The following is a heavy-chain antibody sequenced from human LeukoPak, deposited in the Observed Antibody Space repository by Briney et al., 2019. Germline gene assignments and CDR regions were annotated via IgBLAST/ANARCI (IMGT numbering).Heavy chain of an antibody. CDR2: ISASGATT. CDR3: ARESGAARLDY. D-gene: IGHD6-6*01. V-gene: IGHV3-23*01. Sequence: GGSLRLSCAASGFTFSSYVMSWVRQTPGKGLEWVTYISASGATTYFADSVKGRFTISRDNAKNSLYLQMNSLRAEDTAVYYCARESGAARLDYWGQGTLVTVSS. J-gene: IGHJ4*02. CDR1: GFTFSSYV.